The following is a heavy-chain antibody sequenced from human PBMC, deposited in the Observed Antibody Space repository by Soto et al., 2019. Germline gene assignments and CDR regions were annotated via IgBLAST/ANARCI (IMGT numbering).Heavy chain of an antibody. CDR2: INHSGST. CDR3: ARVARGWYGPPWNYMDV. J-gene: IGHJ6*03. V-gene: IGHV4-34*01. CDR1: GGSFSGYY. D-gene: IGHD6-19*01. Sequence: SETLSLTCAVYGGSFSGYYWSWIRRPPGKGLEWIGEINHSGSTNYNPSLKSRVTISVDTSKNQFSLKLSSVTAADTAVYYCARVARGWYGPPWNYMDVWGKGTTVTV.